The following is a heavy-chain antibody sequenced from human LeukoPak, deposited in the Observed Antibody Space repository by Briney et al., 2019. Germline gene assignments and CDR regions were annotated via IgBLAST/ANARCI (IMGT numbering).Heavy chain of an antibody. CDR2: ISSSSSYI. CDR3: ARGPTNYYDSSGSIDY. J-gene: IGHJ4*02. CDR1: GFTFSSYS. D-gene: IGHD3-22*01. Sequence: GGSLRLSCAASGFTFSSYSMNWVRQAPGKGLEWVSSISSSSSYIYYADSVKGRFTISRDNAKNSLYLQMNSLRAEDTAVYYCARGPTNYYDSSGSIDYWGQGTLVTVSS. V-gene: IGHV3-21*01.